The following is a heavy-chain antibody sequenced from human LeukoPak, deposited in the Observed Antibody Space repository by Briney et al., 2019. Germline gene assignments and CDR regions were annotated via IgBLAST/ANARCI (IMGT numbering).Heavy chain of an antibody. V-gene: IGHV3-23*01. CDR3: AKDLGRYRNNYFDY. Sequence: GGSLRLSCAASGFTFNSYAMSWVRQAPEKGLERVATISGSGGGTYYADSVKGRFTISRDDSKNTLYLQMNSLRAEDTAVYYCAKDLGRYRNNYFDYWGQGTLVTVSS. CDR2: ISGSGGGT. J-gene: IGHJ4*02. D-gene: IGHD1-26*01. CDR1: GFTFNSYA.